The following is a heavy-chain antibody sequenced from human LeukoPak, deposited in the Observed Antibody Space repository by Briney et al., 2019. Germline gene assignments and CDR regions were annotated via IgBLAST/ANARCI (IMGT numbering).Heavy chain of an antibody. CDR1: GFTFSRYA. CDR2: IYYDGSIE. Sequence: GGSLRLSCAASGFTFSRYAMHWVRQAPGKGLELVAVIYYDGSIEYHADSVKGRFTISRDSSENTLYLQINSLRVEETAVYYCARVGYYSSGPLSYFDCWGQGALVTVSS. D-gene: IGHD3-10*01. CDR3: ARVGYYSSGPLSYFDC. V-gene: IGHV3-30-3*01. J-gene: IGHJ4*02.